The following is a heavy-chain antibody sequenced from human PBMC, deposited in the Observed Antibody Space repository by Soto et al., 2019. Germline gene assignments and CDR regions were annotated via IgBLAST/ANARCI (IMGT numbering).Heavy chain of an antibody. V-gene: IGHV3-30-3*01. CDR2: ISYDGSNK. J-gene: IGHJ6*02. Sequence: GGSLRLSCAASGFTFSSYAMHWVRQAPGKGLEWVAVISYDGSNKYYADSVKGRFTISRDNSKNTLYLQMNSLRAEDTAVYYCARDANIVLMVYARTYYYYGMDVWGQGTTVTVSS. D-gene: IGHD2-8*01. CDR3: ARDANIVLMVYARTYYYYGMDV. CDR1: GFTFSSYA.